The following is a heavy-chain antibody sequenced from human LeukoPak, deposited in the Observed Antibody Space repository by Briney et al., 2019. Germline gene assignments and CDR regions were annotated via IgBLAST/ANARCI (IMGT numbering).Heavy chain of an antibody. CDR2: IVGSGGST. CDR3: ASTFPYCGGGSCAL. J-gene: IGHJ4*02. V-gene: IGHV3-23*01. Sequence: PGGSLRLSCAASGFTFSNYAMTWVRQAPGKGLEWVSSIVGSGGSTFYADSVQGRFTISRDNAKNSLYLQMNSLRAEDTAIYYCASTFPYCGGGSCALGGQGTLVTVSS. D-gene: IGHD2-15*01. CDR1: GFTFSNYA.